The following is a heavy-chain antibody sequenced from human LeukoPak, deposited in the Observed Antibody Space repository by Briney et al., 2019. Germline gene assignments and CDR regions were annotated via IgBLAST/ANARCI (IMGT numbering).Heavy chain of an antibody. J-gene: IGHJ4*02. CDR2: ISSDGSNK. V-gene: IGHV3-30*04. Sequence: GGSLRLSCAASGFTFTSYPMHWVRQAPGKGLEWVAVISSDGSNKYYADSVKGRFTISRDNSKNTLYLQMNSLRAEDTAVYYCARTLSDSGLSYWGQGTLVTVSS. CDR1: GFTFTSYP. D-gene: IGHD2/OR15-2a*01. CDR3: ARTLSDSGLSY.